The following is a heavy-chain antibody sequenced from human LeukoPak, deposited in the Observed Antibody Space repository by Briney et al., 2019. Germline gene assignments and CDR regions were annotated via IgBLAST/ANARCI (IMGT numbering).Heavy chain of an antibody. CDR1: GDTFTSYY. V-gene: IGHV1-2*02. Sequence: ASVQVSCKASGDTFTSYYIHWLRQAPGQGLEWLGWSDPNSGATKYEHFQGRVTMTWDTSIDTAYMELTRLRSDDTAVYYCARAKPYDNNGYSPELRYWGQGTLVTVSS. CDR3: ARAKPYDNNGYSPELRY. CDR2: SDPNSGAT. J-gene: IGHJ4*02. D-gene: IGHD3-22*01.